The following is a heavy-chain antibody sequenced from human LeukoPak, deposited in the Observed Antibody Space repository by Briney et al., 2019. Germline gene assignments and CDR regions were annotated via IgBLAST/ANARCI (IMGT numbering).Heavy chain of an antibody. Sequence: GESLRLSCAVSGFTFNNAWMNWVRQGPGKGLEWVGRIKSKTDGGTTDYAAPVKGRFTISRDDSKNTLYLQMNSLKTEDTAAYYCTARNFDYWSQGTLVTVSS. CDR1: GFTFNNAW. V-gene: IGHV3-15*01. CDR2: IKSKTDGGTT. CDR3: TARNFDY. J-gene: IGHJ4*02.